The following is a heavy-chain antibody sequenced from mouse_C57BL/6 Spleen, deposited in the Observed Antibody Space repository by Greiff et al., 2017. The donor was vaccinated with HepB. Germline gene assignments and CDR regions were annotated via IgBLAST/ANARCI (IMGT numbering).Heavy chain of an antibody. Sequence: DVMLVESGEGLVKPGGSLKLSCAASGFTFSSYAMSWVRQTPEKRLEWVAYISSGGDYIYYADTVKGRFTLSRDNARNTLYLQMSSLKSEDTAMYYCTREGRYFEVWGTGTTVTVSS. J-gene: IGHJ1*03. CDR1: GFTFSSYA. CDR3: TREGRYFEV. V-gene: IGHV5-9-1*02. CDR2: ISSGGDYI.